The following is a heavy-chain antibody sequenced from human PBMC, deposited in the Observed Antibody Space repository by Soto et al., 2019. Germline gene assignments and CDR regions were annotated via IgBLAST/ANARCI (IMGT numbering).Heavy chain of an antibody. D-gene: IGHD3-3*01. J-gene: IGHJ4*02. CDR2: ISYDGSNK. CDR1: GFTFSSYG. Sequence: QVQLVESGGGVVQPGRSLRLSCAASGFTFSSYGMHWVRQAPGKGLEWVAVISYDGSNKYYADSVKGRFTISRDNSKNTLYLQMNSLRAEDTAGYYCATDLYYDFWSGYPDYWGQGTLVTVSS. CDR3: ATDLYYDFWSGYPDY. V-gene: IGHV3-30*03.